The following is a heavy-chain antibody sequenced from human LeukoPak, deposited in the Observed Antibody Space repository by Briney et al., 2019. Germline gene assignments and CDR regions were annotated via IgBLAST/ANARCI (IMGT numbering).Heavy chain of an antibody. CDR3: ARLPLTMSGYPPDY. D-gene: IGHD3-3*01. J-gene: IGHJ4*02. CDR1: GGSVSTSY. V-gene: IGHV4-39*01. Sequence: SETLSLTCTVSGGSVSTSYWSWIRQPPGKGLEWIGSIYYSGTTYYNPSLKSRATTSIDTSKNQFSLKLSSVTAADTAVYYCARLPLTMSGYPPDYWGQGTLVTVSS. CDR2: IYYSGTT.